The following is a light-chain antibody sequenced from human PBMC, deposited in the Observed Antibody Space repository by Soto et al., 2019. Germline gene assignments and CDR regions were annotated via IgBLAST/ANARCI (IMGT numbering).Light chain of an antibody. CDR1: SSNVGNFNV. Sequence: QSVLTQPASVSGSPGQSITISCTGTSSNVGNFNVVSWYQQHPGKAPKVIIYDVSERPSGVSHRFSGSTSGNTASLTISGLQAEDEADYYCCSYAGSGTNVFGTGTKVTVL. CDR2: DVS. V-gene: IGLV2-23*02. CDR3: CSYAGSGTNV. J-gene: IGLJ1*01.